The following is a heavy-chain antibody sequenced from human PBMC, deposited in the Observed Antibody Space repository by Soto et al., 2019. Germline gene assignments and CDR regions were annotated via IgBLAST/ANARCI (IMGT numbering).Heavy chain of an antibody. J-gene: IGHJ4*02. CDR3: ARAKYYDSSGYFDY. CDR2: IIPIFGTA. D-gene: IGHD3-22*01. Sequence: SVKVSCKASGGTFSSYAISWVRQAPGQGLEWMGGIIPIFGTANYAQKFQGRVTITADESTSTAYMELSSLRSDDTAVYYCARAKYYDSSGYFDYWGQGTQVTVSS. V-gene: IGHV1-69*13. CDR1: GGTFSSYA.